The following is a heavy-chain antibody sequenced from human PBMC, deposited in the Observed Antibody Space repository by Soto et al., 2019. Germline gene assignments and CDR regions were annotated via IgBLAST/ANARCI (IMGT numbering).Heavy chain of an antibody. CDR3: AKGGINNWNDESTPTGDY. V-gene: IGHV3-9*01. D-gene: IGHD1-1*01. J-gene: IGHJ4*02. CDR2: ISWNSGSI. CDR1: GFTFDDYA. Sequence: PGGSLRLSCAASGFTFDDYAMHWVRQAPGKGLEWVSGISWNSGSIGYADSVKGRFTISRDNAKNSLYLQMNSLRAEDTALYYCAKGGINNWNDESTPTGDYWGQGTLVTVSS.